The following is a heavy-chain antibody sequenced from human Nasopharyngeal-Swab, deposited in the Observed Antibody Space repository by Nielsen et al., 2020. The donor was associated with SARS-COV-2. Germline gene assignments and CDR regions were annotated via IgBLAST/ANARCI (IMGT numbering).Heavy chain of an antibody. V-gene: IGHV1-2*02. D-gene: IGHD2-2*01. CDR3: AWGSNSSPPYYYYYGMDV. Sequence: ASVKVSCKASGYTFTGYDMHWVRQAPGQGLEWMGWINPNSGGTNYAQKFQGRVTMTRDTSISTAYMELSRLRSDDTAVYYCAWGSNSSPPYYYYYGMDVWGQGTTVTVSS. CDR1: GYTFTGYD. CDR2: INPNSGGT. J-gene: IGHJ6*02.